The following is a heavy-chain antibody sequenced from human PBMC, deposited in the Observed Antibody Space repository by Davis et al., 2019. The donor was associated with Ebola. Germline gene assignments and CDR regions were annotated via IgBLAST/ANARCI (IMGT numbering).Heavy chain of an antibody. Sequence: GESLKISCAASGFTFDDYAMHWVRQAPGKGLEWVSLISRDGGSTYYADSVKGRFTISRDNSKNSLYLQMNSLRAEDTAVYYCARGDCSSTSCYHGMDVWGQGTTVTVSS. J-gene: IGHJ6*02. CDR1: GFTFDDYA. CDR3: ARGDCSSTSCYHGMDV. V-gene: IGHV3-43*02. D-gene: IGHD2-2*01. CDR2: ISRDGGST.